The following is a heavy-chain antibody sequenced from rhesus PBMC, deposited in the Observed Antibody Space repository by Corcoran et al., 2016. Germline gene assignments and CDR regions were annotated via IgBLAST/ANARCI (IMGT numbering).Heavy chain of an antibody. V-gene: IGHV4-147*01. CDR1: GYSISSNY. CDR3: ARLGTVTRAAFDF. D-gene: IGHD4-23*01. Sequence: QVQLQESGPGLVKPSETLSLTCAVSGYSISSNYWSWIRQPPGKGLEWIGYIYGSSGSPYSNPSLKSRVTISTDTSKNQFSLKLSSMPAADTAVYYCARLGTVTRAAFDFWGQGLRVTVSS. CDR2: IYGSSGSP. J-gene: IGHJ3*01.